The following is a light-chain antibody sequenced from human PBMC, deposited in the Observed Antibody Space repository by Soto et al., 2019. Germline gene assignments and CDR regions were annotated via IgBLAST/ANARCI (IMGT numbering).Light chain of an antibody. V-gene: IGKV3D-15*01. CDR3: QQRNVWPPVT. CDR2: GAS. CDR1: QTVGSN. Sequence: EIVLTQSPDTLSVSPGERATLSCRASQTVGSNLAWYQQKPGQAPRLLIYGASTRASDTPARFSGSGSVTGFTLTINSLQSEDFAVYYCQQRNVWPPVTFGQGTRLEIK. J-gene: IGKJ5*01.